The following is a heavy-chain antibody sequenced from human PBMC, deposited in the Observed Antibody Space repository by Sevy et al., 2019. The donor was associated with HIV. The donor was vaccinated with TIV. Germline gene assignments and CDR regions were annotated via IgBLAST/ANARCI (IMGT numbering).Heavy chain of an antibody. J-gene: IGHJ4*02. CDR3: ARVSYYYDSSGYLAY. CDR1: GGSISSYY. Sequence: SETLSLTCTVSGGSISSYYWRWIRQPPGKGLEWIGYIYYSGSTNYNPSLKSRVTISVDTSKNQFSLKLSSVTAADTAVYYCARVSYYYDSSGYLAYWGQGTLVTVSS. CDR2: IYYSGST. D-gene: IGHD3-22*01. V-gene: IGHV4-59*01.